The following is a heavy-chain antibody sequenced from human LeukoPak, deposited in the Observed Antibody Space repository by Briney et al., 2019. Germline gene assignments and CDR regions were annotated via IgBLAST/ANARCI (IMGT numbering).Heavy chain of an antibody. CDR3: ARDWAMVPWTYYYYGMDV. CDR2: INPNNGGT. CDR1: GYTFTGYY. J-gene: IGHJ6*02. V-gene: IGHV1-2*02. Sequence: ASVKVSCKASGYTFTGYYMHWVRQAPGQGLEWMGWINPNNGGTNYAQKFQGRVTMTRDTSISTAYMELSRLRSDDTAAYYCARDWAMVPWTYYYYGMDVWGQGTTVTVSS. D-gene: IGHD3-10*01.